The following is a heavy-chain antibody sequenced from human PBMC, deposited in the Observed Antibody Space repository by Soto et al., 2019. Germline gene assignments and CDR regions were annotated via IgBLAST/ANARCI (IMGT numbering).Heavy chain of an antibody. V-gene: IGHV3-23*01. CDR2: ISGSGGST. Sequence: EVQLLESGGGLVQPGGSLRLSCAASGFTFSSYAMSWVRQAPGKGLEWVSAISGSGGSTYYADSVKGRFTISRDNSKNTLYLQMNSLRAEDTAVYYCAKSMEYYYGSGRRYDCFDLWGRDTLVTVSS. D-gene: IGHD3-10*01. CDR1: GFTFSSYA. J-gene: IGHJ2*01. CDR3: AKSMEYYYGSGRRYDCFDL.